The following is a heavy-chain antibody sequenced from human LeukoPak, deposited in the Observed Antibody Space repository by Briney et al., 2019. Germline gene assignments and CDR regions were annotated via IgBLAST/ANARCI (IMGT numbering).Heavy chain of an antibody. D-gene: IGHD2-2*01. CDR2: IYSSGST. Sequence: SESLSLTCTVSGYSISSGYNWGWLREPPGRGLGVSGIIYSSGSTYYTQSLKSRFTISVDTSKNQFYLQLSSLTAADTAVYYCARHTHRYCSNTSCYWDYWYFDLWGRGTLVTVSS. J-gene: IGHJ2*01. CDR3: ARHTHRYCSNTSCYWDYWYFDL. V-gene: IGHV4-38-2*02. CDR1: GYSISSGYN.